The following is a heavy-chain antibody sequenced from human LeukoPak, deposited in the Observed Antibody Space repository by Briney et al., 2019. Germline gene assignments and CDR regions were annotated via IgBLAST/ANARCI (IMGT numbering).Heavy chain of an antibody. J-gene: IGHJ4*02. Sequence: ASVKVSCKASGYTFTSYGISWVRQAPGQGLEWMGWISAYNGNTNYAQKFQGRVTMTTDTSTSTAYMELRSLRSDDTAVYYCARVHLGYYGSGRLDYWGQGTLVTVSS. V-gene: IGHV1-18*01. D-gene: IGHD3-10*01. CDR1: GYTFTSYG. CDR3: ARVHLGYYGSGRLDY. CDR2: ISAYNGNT.